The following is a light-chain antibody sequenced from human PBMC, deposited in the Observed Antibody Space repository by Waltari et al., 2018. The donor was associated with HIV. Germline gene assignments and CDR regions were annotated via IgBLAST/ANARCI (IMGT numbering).Light chain of an antibody. CDR1: SSDVGGASY. J-gene: IGLJ2*01. V-gene: IGLV2-11*01. CDR2: DVS. CDR3: CSYTSNDTVL. Sequence: QSALTPPRSVSSSPGQSAHLSCTGTSSDVGGASYVPWYQQHPGKAPKLSIYDVSKRPSGVPDRFSGSKSGNTASLTISGLQAEDEADYYCCSYTSNDTVLFGGGTKVTVL.